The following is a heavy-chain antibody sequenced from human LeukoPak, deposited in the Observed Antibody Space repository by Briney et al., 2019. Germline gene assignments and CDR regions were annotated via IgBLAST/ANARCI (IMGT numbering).Heavy chain of an antibody. CDR1: GYTFTSYD. J-gene: IGHJ6*02. D-gene: IGHD6-19*01. CDR2: MNPNSGNT. Sequence: VASVKVSCKASGYTFTSYDINWVRQATGQGLEWMGWMNPNSGNTGYAQKFQGRVTMTRNTSISTAYMELSSLRSEDTAVYYCARAEDVGSSGWYYYYGVDVWGQGTTVTVSS. CDR3: ARAEDVGSSGWYYYYGVDV. V-gene: IGHV1-8*01.